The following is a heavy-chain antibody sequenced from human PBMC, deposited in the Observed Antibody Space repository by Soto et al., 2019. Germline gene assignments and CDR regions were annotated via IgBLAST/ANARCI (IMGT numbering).Heavy chain of an antibody. D-gene: IGHD6-19*01. CDR3: ARGLRPLIAVAGTDYFDY. J-gene: IGHJ4*02. Sequence: QVQLVQSGAEVKKPGASVKVSCKASGYTFTGYYMHWVRQAPGQGLEWMGWINPNSGGTNYAQKFQGRVTMTRDTSISTASMELSRLRSDDTAVYYCARGLRPLIAVAGTDYFDYWGQGTLVTVSS. CDR2: INPNSGGT. CDR1: GYTFTGYY. V-gene: IGHV1-2*02.